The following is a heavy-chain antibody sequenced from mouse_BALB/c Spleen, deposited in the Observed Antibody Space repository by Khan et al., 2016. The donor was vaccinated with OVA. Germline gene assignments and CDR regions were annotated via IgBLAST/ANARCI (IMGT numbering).Heavy chain of an antibody. Sequence: VELVESGAELAKPGASVKMSCKASGYTFINYWILWIKQRPGQGLEWIGYINPSTGYTEYNQNFQDKATLTAAISSSTAYMQLSSLTSEDSAVYYCARRGLRWDFDYWGQGTTLTVSS. D-gene: IGHD1-1*01. CDR1: GYTFINYW. J-gene: IGHJ2*01. V-gene: IGHV1-7*01. CDR2: INPSTGYT. CDR3: ARRGLRWDFDY.